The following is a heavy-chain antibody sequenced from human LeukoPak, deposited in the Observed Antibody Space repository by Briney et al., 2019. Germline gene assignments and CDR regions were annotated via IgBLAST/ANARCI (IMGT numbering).Heavy chain of an antibody. V-gene: IGHV3-9*01. J-gene: IGHJ4*02. CDR3: AKGPGYYDSSGSTDY. Sequence: GGSLRLSCAASGFTFSSYWMHWVRQAPGKGLVWVSGISWNSGSIGYADSVKGRFTISRDNAKNSLYLQMNSLRAEDTALYYCAKGPGYYDSSGSTDYWGQGTLVTVSS. D-gene: IGHD3-22*01. CDR1: GFTFSSYW. CDR2: ISWNSGSI.